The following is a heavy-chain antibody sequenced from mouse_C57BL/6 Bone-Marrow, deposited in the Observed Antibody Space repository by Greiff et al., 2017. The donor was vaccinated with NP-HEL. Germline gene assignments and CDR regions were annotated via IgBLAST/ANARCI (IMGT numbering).Heavy chain of an antibody. Sequence: QVQLQQPGAELVRPGSSVKLSCKASGYTFTSYWMDWVKQRPGQGLEWIGNIYPSDSETPSNQKFKDKATLTVDKSSSTAYMQLSSLTSEDSAVYYCARWAYGSSYWYFDVWGTGTTVTVSS. D-gene: IGHD1-1*01. CDR3: ARWAYGSSYWYFDV. CDR1: GYTFTSYW. J-gene: IGHJ1*03. CDR2: IYPSDSET. V-gene: IGHV1-61*01.